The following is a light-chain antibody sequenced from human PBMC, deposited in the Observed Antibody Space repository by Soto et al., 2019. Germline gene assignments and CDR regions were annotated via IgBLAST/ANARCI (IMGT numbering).Light chain of an antibody. CDR3: QHYNSYSEA. CDR1: QTISSW. J-gene: IGKJ1*01. CDR2: KAS. Sequence: DIQMTQSPSTLSGSVGDRVTITCRASQTISSWLAWYQQKPGKAPKRLIYKASTLKSGVPSRFSRSESGTEFTLTISRLQPDDFATYYCQHYNSYSEAFGQGTKV. V-gene: IGKV1-5*03.